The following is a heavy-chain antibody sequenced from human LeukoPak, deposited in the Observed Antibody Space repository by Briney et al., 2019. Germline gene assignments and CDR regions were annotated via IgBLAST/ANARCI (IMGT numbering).Heavy chain of an antibody. D-gene: IGHD2-21*01. CDR2: IYHSGST. Sequence: PSETLSLTCTVSGGSISSSSYYWGWIRQPPGKGLEWIGSIYHSGSTYYNPSLKSRVTISVDTSKNQFSLKLSSVTAADTAVYYCARDRLAPWAAFDIWGQGTMVTVSS. V-gene: IGHV4-39*07. J-gene: IGHJ3*02. CDR3: ARDRLAPWAAFDI. CDR1: GGSISSSSYY.